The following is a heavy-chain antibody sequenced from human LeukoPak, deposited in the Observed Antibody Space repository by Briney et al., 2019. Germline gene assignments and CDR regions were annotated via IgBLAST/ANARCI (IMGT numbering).Heavy chain of an antibody. J-gene: IGHJ3*02. V-gene: IGHV4-30-4*08. CDR3: ARADSVVVPAATSGAFDI. D-gene: IGHD2-2*01. Sequence: SENLSLNCTVSGGSISSGDYYWSWIRQPPGKGLEWIGYIYYSGSTYYNPSLKSRVTISVDTSKNQFSLKLSSVTAADTAVYYCARADSVVVPAATSGAFDIWGQGTMVTVSS. CDR2: IYYSGST. CDR1: GGSISSGDYY.